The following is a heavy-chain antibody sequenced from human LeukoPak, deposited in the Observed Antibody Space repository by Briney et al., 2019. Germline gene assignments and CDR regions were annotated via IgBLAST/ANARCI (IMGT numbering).Heavy chain of an antibody. CDR3: ARDHPGYDYSIHLFDS. Sequence: PGGSPRLSCAASGFTFSSYWMHWVRHAPGKGLVRVSRINSDGTSTKYADSVKGRFTISRDNAENSVSLQMDSLRAEDTAVYYCARDHPGYDYSIHLFDSWGQGTLVTVSS. V-gene: IGHV3-74*03. J-gene: IGHJ4*02. CDR1: GFTFSSYW. D-gene: IGHD1-1*01. CDR2: INSDGTST.